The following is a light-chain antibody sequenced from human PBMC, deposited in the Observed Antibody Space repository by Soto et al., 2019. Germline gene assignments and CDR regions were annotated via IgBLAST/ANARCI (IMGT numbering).Light chain of an antibody. CDR3: QHYDSSPT. CDR1: QIFPSSY. J-gene: IGKJ4*01. Sequence: EIVLTQSPGTLSLSPGERATLSCRASQIFPSSYLAWYQQTPGQAPRLLIYGASSRATGIPDRFSGSGSGXXXXXXXXXXXXXXFAVYYCQHYDSSPTFGGGTKVEIK. V-gene: IGKV3-20*01. CDR2: GAS.